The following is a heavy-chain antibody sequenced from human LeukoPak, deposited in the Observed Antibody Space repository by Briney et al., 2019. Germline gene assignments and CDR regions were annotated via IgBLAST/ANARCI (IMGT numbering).Heavy chain of an antibody. CDR2: ISAYNGNT. J-gene: IGHJ4*02. D-gene: IGHD3-22*01. Sequence: ASVKVSCKASGYTFTNYGISWVRQAPGQGLECMEWISAYNGNTKYVQKFQGRVTMTTDTSTSTAYMELRSLRSDDTAVYYCARDLTHRRNYDNSGYQIVSAFWGQGTLVTVSS. V-gene: IGHV1-18*01. CDR1: GYTFTNYG. CDR3: ARDLTHRRNYDNSGYQIVSAF.